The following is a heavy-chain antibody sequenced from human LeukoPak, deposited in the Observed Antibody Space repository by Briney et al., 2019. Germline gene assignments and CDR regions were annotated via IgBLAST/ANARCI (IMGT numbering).Heavy chain of an antibody. D-gene: IGHD4-17*01. CDR2: IYYSGST. Sequence: SETLSLTCTVSGGSISSYYWRWIRQPPGKGLEWIGYIYYSGSTNYNPSLKSRVTISVDTSKNQFSLKLSSVTAADTAVYYCARTNYGDRYFDYWGQGTLVTVSS. J-gene: IGHJ4*02. CDR3: ARTNYGDRYFDY. CDR1: GGSISSYY. V-gene: IGHV4-59*08.